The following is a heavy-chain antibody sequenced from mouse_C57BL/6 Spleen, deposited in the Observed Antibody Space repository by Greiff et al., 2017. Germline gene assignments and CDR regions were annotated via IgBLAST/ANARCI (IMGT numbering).Heavy chain of an antibody. D-gene: IGHD2-5*01. Sequence: DVMLVESGGGLVKPGGSLKLSCAASGFTFSDYGMHWVRQAPEKGLEWVAYISSGSSTIYYADTVKGRFTISRDNAKNTLFRKMTSLRSEDTAMYYCARPAYYSNYLDYWGQGTTLTVSS. CDR1: GFTFSDYG. V-gene: IGHV5-17*01. CDR3: ARPAYYSNYLDY. CDR2: ISSGSSTI. J-gene: IGHJ2*01.